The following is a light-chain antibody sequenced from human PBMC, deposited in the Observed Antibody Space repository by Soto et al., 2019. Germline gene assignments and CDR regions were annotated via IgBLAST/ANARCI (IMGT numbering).Light chain of an antibody. J-gene: IGLJ2*01. CDR3: CSYAGSNNLV. CDR1: TTDVGAYNF. Sequence: QSALTQPASVSGSPGQSITISCTGTTTDVGAYNFVSWYQHHPDKAPKLIIYGVTNRPSGVSDRFSGSKSANTASLTISGLQTEDEAHYYCCSYAGSNNLVFGGGTKVTVL. CDR2: GVT. V-gene: IGLV2-14*01.